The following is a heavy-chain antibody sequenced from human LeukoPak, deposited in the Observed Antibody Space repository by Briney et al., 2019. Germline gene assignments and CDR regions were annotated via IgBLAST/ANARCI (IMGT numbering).Heavy chain of an antibody. CDR3: AGHGLQTYYGSGIYLPRGPWGYYFDY. V-gene: IGHV4-34*01. Sequence: PSETLSLTCAVYGGSFSGYYWSWIRQPPGKGLEWIGEINHSGSTNYNPSLKSRVTISVDTSKNQFSLKLSSVTAADTAVYYCAGHGLQTYYGSGIYLPRGPWGYYFDYWGQGTLVTVSS. D-gene: IGHD3-10*01. CDR2: INHSGST. J-gene: IGHJ4*02. CDR1: GGSFSGYY.